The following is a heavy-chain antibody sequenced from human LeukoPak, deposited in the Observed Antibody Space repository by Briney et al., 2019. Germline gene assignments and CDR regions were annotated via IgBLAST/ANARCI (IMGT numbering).Heavy chain of an antibody. Sequence: ASVKVSCKASGYTFTSYDINWVRQATGQGLEWMGWMNPNSGNTGYAQKLQGRVTITTDTSTSTAYMELRSLRSDGTAVYYCARSSPPIAVAGPDDYWGQGTLVTVSS. CDR2: MNPNSGNT. CDR3: ARSSPPIAVAGPDDY. CDR1: GYTFTSYD. J-gene: IGHJ4*02. D-gene: IGHD6-19*01. V-gene: IGHV1-8*01.